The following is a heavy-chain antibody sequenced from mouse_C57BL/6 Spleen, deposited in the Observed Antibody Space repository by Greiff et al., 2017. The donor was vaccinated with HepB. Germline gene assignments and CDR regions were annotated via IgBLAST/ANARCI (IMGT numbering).Heavy chain of an antibody. CDR1: GYTFTDYY. CDR2: MNPNNGGT. CDR3: ARPNLLWYQYYFDY. V-gene: IGHV1-26*01. D-gene: IGHD2-1*01. J-gene: IGHJ2*01. Sequence: EVQLQQSGPELVKPGASVKISCKASGYTFTDYYMNWVKQSHGKSLEWIGDMNPNNGGTSYNQKFKGKATLTVDKSSSTAYMELRSLTSEDSAVYYCARPNLLWYQYYFDYWGQGTTLTVSS.